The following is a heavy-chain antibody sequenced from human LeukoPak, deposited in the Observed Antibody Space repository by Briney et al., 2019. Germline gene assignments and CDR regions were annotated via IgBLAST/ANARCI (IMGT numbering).Heavy chain of an antibody. CDR2: ISSSSSTI. D-gene: IGHD1-26*01. CDR3: ARERLPSSGSHGAFDI. J-gene: IGHJ3*02. CDR1: GFTFSSYS. V-gene: IGHV3-48*01. Sequence: GGSLRHSCAASGFTFSSYSMNWVRQAPGKGLEWVSYISSSSSTIYYADSVKGRFTISRDNAKNSLYLQMNSLRAEDTAVYYCARERLPSSGSHGAFDIWGQGTMVTVSS.